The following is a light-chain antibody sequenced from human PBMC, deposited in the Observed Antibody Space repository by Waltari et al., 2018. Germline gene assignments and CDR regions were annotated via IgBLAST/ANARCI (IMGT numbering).Light chain of an antibody. CDR2: ESK. Sequence: YQQPPGSAPAIVIYESKVRSSGVPDRFSGTTDISSNTASLTISGLTSEDEADYYCQSYEGTTVVFGGGTQLTVL. J-gene: IGLJ7*01. V-gene: IGLV6-57*02. CDR3: QSYEGTTVV.